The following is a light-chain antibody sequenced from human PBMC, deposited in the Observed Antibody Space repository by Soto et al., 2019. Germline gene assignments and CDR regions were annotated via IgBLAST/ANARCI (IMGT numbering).Light chain of an antibody. CDR1: QSVSSN. V-gene: IGKV3-15*01. J-gene: IGKJ1*01. CDR2: DTS. CDR3: QQYNNWPRT. Sequence: EIVMTQSPATLSVSPGERATLSCRASQSVSSNLAWYQQKPGQAPNLLIYDTSTRASGIPARFSGSGSGTDFTLTISSLQSEDFAFYYCQQYNNWPRTFGQGTKVEIK.